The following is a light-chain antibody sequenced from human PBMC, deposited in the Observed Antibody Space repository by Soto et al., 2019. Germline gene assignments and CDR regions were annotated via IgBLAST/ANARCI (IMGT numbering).Light chain of an antibody. V-gene: IGKV1-9*01. CDR2: AAS. CDR1: QGISSY. CDR3: QQLNSYPYT. J-gene: IGKJ2*01. Sequence: DIQLTQSPSFLSASVGDRVTITCRASQGISSYLAWYLQKPGKAPKLLIYAASTLQSGVPSRFSGSGSGTEFTLTISSLQPGDFATYYCQQLNSYPYTFGQGTKLEIK.